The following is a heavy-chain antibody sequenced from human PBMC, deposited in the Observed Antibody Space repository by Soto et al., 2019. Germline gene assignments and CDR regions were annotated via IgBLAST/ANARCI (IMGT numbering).Heavy chain of an antibody. CDR1: GFTFSSYW. Sequence: PGGSLRLSCAASGFTFSSYWMSWVRQAPGKWLEWVANIKQDGSEKYYVDSVKGRFTISRDNAKNSLYLQMNSLRAEDTAVYYCAGFWLRSDYYYGMDVWGQGTTVNVSS. CDR2: IKQDGSEK. V-gene: IGHV3-7*03. CDR3: AGFWLRSDYYYGMDV. D-gene: IGHD5-12*01. J-gene: IGHJ6*02.